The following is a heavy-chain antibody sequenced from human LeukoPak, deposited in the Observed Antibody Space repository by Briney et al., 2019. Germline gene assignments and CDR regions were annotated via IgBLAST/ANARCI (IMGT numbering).Heavy chain of an antibody. Sequence: ASVKVSFKASGYTFTSYYMHWVRQGPGQGPEWVGIINPSGGSTSYAQKFQGRVTMTRDTSTSTVYMELSSLRSEDTAVYYCARGVRGWYYFDYWGQGTLVTVSS. J-gene: IGHJ4*02. CDR1: GYTFTSYY. CDR2: INPSGGST. V-gene: IGHV1-46*01. D-gene: IGHD6-19*01. CDR3: ARGVRGWYYFDY.